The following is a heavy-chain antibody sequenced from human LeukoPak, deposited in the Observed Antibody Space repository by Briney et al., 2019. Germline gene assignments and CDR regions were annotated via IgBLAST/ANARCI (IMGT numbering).Heavy chain of an antibody. V-gene: IGHV1-69*13. CDR2: IIPIFGTA. CDR1: GYTLTSYG. CDR3: AQQLVPNYYYYGVDV. D-gene: IGHD6-13*01. Sequence: SVKVSCKASGYTLTSYGFSWVRQAPGQGLEWMGGIIPIFGTANYAQKFQGRVTITADESTSTAYMELSSLRSEDTAVYYCAQQLVPNYYYYGVDVWGQGTTVTVSS. J-gene: IGHJ6*02.